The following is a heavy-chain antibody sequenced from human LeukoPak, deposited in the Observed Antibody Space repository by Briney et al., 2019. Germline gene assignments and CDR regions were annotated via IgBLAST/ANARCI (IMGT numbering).Heavy chain of an antibody. CDR2: ISYDGSNK. CDR1: GFTFSSYA. V-gene: IGHV3-30-3*01. Sequence: PGGSLRLSCAASGFTFSSYAMHWVRQAPGKGLEWVAVISYDGSNKYYADSVKGRFTISRDNSKNTLYLQMNSLRAEDTAVYYCAFGRGYSGSPGFDYWGQGTLVTVSS. CDR3: AFGRGYSGSPGFDY. J-gene: IGHJ4*02. D-gene: IGHD1-26*01.